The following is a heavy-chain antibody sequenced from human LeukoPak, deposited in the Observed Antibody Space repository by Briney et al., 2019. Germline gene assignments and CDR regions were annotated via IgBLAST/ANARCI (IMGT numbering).Heavy chain of an antibody. Sequence: PSQTLSLTCTVSGGSISSGSYYWGWIRQPPGKGLEWIGSIYHSGSTYYNPSLKSRVTISVDTSKNQFSLKLSSVTAADTAVYYCARGKDGYTILDYWGQGTLVTVSS. J-gene: IGHJ4*02. CDR3: ARGKDGYTILDY. CDR2: IYHSGST. V-gene: IGHV4-39*07. D-gene: IGHD5-24*01. CDR1: GGSISSGSYY.